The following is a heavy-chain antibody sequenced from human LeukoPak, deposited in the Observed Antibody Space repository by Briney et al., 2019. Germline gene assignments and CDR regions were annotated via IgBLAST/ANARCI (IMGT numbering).Heavy chain of an antibody. CDR3: ARFSSSLNAFDI. J-gene: IGHJ3*02. D-gene: IGHD6-13*01. Sequence: SETLSLTCAVYGGSFSGYYWSWIRQPPGKGLEWIGEINHSGSTNYNPSLKSRVTISVDTSKNQFSLKLSSVTAADTAVYYCARFSSSLNAFDIWSQGTMVTVSS. CDR1: GGSFSGYY. V-gene: IGHV4-34*01. CDR2: INHSGST.